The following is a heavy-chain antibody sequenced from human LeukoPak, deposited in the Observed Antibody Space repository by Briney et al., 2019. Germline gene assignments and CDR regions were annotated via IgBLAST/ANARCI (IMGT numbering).Heavy chain of an antibody. CDR2: MKPNSGNT. CDR3: ARSITNYYYGMDV. J-gene: IGHJ6*02. V-gene: IGHV1-8*01. Sequence: ASVKDSCKASGYTLTRYDINWVRPATRQGGEWMGWMKPNSGNTGYAQKFQGRVTMTRNTSISTAYMELSSLRSEDTAAYYCARSITNYYYGMDVWGQGTTVTVSS. CDR1: GYTLTRYD. D-gene: IGHD1-1*01.